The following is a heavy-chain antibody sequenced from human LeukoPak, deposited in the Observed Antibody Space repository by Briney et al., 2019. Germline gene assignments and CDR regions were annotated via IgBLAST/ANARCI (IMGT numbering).Heavy chain of an antibody. CDR3: VRARNWGFDY. CDR2: INTKSKTI. J-gene: IGHJ4*02. V-gene: IGHV3-48*01. Sequence: GGSLRLSCAASGFAFNTYTMNWVRQAPGKGLEWLSFINTKSKTIYYADSVKGRFTISRENANNSLYLQMNSLRAEDTALYYCVRARNWGFDYWGQGTLVSVSS. CDR1: GFAFNTYT. D-gene: IGHD7-27*01.